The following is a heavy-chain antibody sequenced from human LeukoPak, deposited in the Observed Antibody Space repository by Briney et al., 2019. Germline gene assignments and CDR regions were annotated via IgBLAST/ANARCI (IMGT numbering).Heavy chain of an antibody. CDR1: GSTFSSYA. Sequence: GGSLRLSCAASGSTFSSYAMHWVRQAPGKGLEYVSAISSNGGSTYYANSVKGRFTISRDNSKNTLYLQMGSLRAEDMAVYYCARQGPGYDSNLHFDYWGQGTLVTVSS. CDR3: ARQGPGYDSNLHFDY. CDR2: ISSNGGST. J-gene: IGHJ4*02. V-gene: IGHV3-64*01. D-gene: IGHD3-22*01.